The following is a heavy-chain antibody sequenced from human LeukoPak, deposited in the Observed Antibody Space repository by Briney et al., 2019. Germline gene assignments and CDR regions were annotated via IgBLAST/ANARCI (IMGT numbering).Heavy chain of an antibody. CDR2: MYACDGGS. CDR3: ASGKGVYDFGWLDP. J-gene: IGHJ5*02. Sequence: PGGSLRLSCAASGFTFTYTYISWVRLTPGKGLEWVAFMYACDGGSYSADSVQGSFTISRDHSQNMVHLQMNSLRIEDTADYFCASGKGVYDFGWLDPRGQGTPVSVSS. CDR1: GFTFTYTY. V-gene: IGHV3-66*01. D-gene: IGHD3-3*01.